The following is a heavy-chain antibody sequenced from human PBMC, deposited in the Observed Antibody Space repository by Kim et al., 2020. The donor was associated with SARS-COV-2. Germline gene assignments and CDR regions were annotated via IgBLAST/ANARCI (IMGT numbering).Heavy chain of an antibody. CDR3: ARDCYGSGSYPSPTYYY. CDR1: GFTFSSYA. V-gene: IGHV3-30*04. Sequence: GGSLRLSCAASGFTFSSYAMHWVRQAPGKGLEWVAVISYDGSNKYYADSVKGRFTISRDNSKNTLYLQMNSLRAEDTAVYYCARDCYGSGSYPSPTYYY. D-gene: IGHD3-10*01. J-gene: IGHJ6*01. CDR2: ISYDGSNK.